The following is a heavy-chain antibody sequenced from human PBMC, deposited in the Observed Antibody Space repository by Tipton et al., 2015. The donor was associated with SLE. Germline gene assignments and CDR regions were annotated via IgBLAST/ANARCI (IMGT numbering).Heavy chain of an antibody. Sequence: TLSLTCTVSGDSISGHYRSWIRQPPGKGLEWIGYGYNSGTSHYNPSLKSRVTISVDTSKNQFSLKVNSVTAADTAVYYCARLSPLAGWYYFDYWGHGTLVTVSS. CDR1: GDSISGHY. V-gene: IGHV4-59*11. J-gene: IGHJ4*01. D-gene: IGHD3-9*01. CDR2: GYNSGTS. CDR3: ARLSPLAGWYYFDY.